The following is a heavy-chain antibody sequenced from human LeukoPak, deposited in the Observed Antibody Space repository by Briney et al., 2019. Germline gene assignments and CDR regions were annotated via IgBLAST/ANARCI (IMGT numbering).Heavy chain of an antibody. Sequence: SETLSLTCTVSGGSISSYYWSWIRQPPGKGLEWIGYIYYSGSTNYNPSLKSRVTISVDTSKNQFSLKLSSVTAADTAVYYCASLRYDFGSGYYLGLDYWGQGTLVTVSS. CDR2: IYYSGST. D-gene: IGHD3-3*01. CDR1: GGSISSYY. V-gene: IGHV4-59*01. CDR3: ASLRYDFGSGYYLGLDY. J-gene: IGHJ4*02.